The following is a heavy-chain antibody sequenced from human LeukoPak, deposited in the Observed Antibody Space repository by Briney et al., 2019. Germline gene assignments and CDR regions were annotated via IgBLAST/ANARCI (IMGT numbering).Heavy chain of an antibody. D-gene: IGHD1-1*01. CDR1: GFTVSSNY. CDR3: AKDRWNDGWFDP. Sequence: GGSLRLSCAASGFTVSSNYMSWVRQAPGKGLEWVSVIYSGGSTYYADSVKGRFTISRDNSKNTLCLQMNSLRAEDTAVYYCAKDRWNDGWFDPWGQGTLVTVSS. V-gene: IGHV3-53*01. CDR2: IYSGGST. J-gene: IGHJ5*02.